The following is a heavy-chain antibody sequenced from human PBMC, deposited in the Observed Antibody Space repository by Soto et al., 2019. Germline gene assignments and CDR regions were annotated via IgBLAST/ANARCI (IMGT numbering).Heavy chain of an antibody. J-gene: IGHJ4*02. D-gene: IGHD2-15*01. CDR3: ARLAPCSGGICYSRALDY. V-gene: IGHV1-18*01. CDR1: GYSFATHG. CDR2: ITPNNGDT. Sequence: QVQLQQSGAEVKKPGASVKVSCKASGYSFATHGISWVRQAPGQGLQWMGWITPNNGDTNYAQRLQGRLTMTTDTSTNTAYMELRSLRSDDTALYFCARLAPCSGGICYSRALDYWGQGTLVTVSS.